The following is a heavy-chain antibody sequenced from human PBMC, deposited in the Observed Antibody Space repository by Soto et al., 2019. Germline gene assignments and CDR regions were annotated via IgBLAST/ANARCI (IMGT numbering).Heavy chain of an antibody. Sequence: SETLSLTCTVSGGSISSYYWSWIRQPPGKGLEWIGYIYYSGSTNYNPSLKSRDTISVDTSKNQFSLKLSSVTAADTAVYYCASFTKVRGAHCSSTSCYSFRDYYYYYYMDVWGKGTTVTVSS. D-gene: IGHD2-2*01. CDR3: ASFTKVRGAHCSSTSCYSFRDYYYYYYMDV. J-gene: IGHJ6*03. CDR1: GGSISSYY. CDR2: IYYSGST. V-gene: IGHV4-59*12.